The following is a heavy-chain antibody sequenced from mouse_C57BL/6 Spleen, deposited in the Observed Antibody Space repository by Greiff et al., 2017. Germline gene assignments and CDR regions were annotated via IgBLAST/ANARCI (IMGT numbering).Heavy chain of an antibody. J-gene: IGHJ1*03. D-gene: IGHD6-5*01. Sequence: EVMLVESGGGLVKPGGSLKLSCAASGFTFSSYAMSWVRQTPEKRLEWVATISDGGSYTYYPDNVKGRFTISRDNAKNNLYLQMSHLKSEDTAMYYCARDRGAYPGYFDVWGTGTTVTVSS. V-gene: IGHV5-4*01. CDR2: ISDGGSYT. CDR3: ARDRGAYPGYFDV. CDR1: GFTFSSYA.